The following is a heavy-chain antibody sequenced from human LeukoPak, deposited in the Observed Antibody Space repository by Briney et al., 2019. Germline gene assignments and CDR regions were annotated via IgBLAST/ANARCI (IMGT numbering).Heavy chain of an antibody. CDR2: INHSGST. J-gene: IGHJ4*02. D-gene: IGHD3-16*02. V-gene: IGHV4-34*01. Sequence: PSETLSLTCAVYGGSFSGYYWSWIRQPPGKGPEWIGEINHSGSTNYNPSLKSRVTISVDTSKNQFSLKLSSVTAADTAVYYCARAEIKLYNQRRYYFDYWGQGTLVTVSS. CDR3: ARAEIKLYNQRRYYFDY. CDR1: GGSFSGYY.